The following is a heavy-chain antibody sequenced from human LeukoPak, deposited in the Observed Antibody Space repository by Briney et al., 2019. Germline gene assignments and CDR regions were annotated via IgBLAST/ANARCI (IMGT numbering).Heavy chain of an antibody. CDR2: IKQDGGEK. CDR3: TRDLMDYDVSTGLHHYYMDV. J-gene: IGHJ6*02. V-gene: IGHV3-7*01. D-gene: IGHD3-9*01. Sequence: PGGSLRLSCAASGFTFSSYWMSWVRQAPGKGLEWVANIKQDGGEKYYVDPVKGRFTISRDNAKNSLYLQMNSLRAEDTAVYYCTRDLMDYDVSTGLHHYYMDVWGQGTTVTVSS. CDR1: GFTFSSYW.